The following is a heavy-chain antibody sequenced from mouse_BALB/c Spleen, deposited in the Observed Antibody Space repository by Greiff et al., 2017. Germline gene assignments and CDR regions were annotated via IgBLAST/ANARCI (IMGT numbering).Heavy chain of an antibody. J-gene: IGHJ2*01. CDR1: GFNIKDTY. CDR2: IDPANGNT. V-gene: IGHV14-3*02. CDR3: AAFLDY. Sequence: EVKLMESGAELVKPGASVKLSCTASGFNIKDTYMHWVKQRPEQGLEWIGRIDPANGNTKYDPTFQGKATITADTSSNTAYLQLSSLTSEDTAVYYCAAFLDYWGQGTTLTVSS.